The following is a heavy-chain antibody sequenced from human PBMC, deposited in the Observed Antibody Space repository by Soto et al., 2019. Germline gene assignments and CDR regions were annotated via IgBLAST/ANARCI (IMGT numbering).Heavy chain of an antibody. Sequence: SVKRSSQAAAYTVTGHYMHRVLQAPGQGLEWMAWINPNGGGTNYAQKYEGRVTMTSDTSISTAYMELSRLRSDETAVYYSPRTGIAAAGLDYWGQGTLVTVSS. D-gene: IGHD6-13*01. J-gene: IGHJ4*02. CDR3: PRTGIAAAGLDY. V-gene: IGHV1-2*02. CDR2: INPNGGGT. CDR1: AYTVTGHY.